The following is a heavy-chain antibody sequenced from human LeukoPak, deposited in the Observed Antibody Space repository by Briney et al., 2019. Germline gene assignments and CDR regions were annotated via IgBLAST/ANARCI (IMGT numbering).Heavy chain of an antibody. D-gene: IGHD3-22*01. J-gene: IGHJ4*02. CDR2: ISGSSSTI. CDR3: ARGSTYYDSSGQVPFDY. CDR1: GFTFSTYS. V-gene: IGHV3-48*01. Sequence: GGSLRLSCAASGFTFSTYSMNWVRQAPGEGLEWGSYISGSSSTIYYADSVKGRFTISRDNGKNTLYLQMNSLRAEDTAVYYCARGSTYYDSSGQVPFDYWGQGTLVAVSS.